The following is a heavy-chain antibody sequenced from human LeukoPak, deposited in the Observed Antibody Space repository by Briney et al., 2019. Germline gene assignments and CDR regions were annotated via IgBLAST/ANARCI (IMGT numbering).Heavy chain of an antibody. CDR2: IRYDGSNK. D-gene: IGHD4-17*01. CDR1: GFTFSSYG. V-gene: IGHV3-30*02. Sequence: PGGSLRLSCAASGFTFSSYGMHWVRQAPGKGLEWVAFIRYDGSNKYYADSVKCRFTISRDNSKNTLYLQMNSLRAEDTAVYYCAKGPYDYGDYYYWGQGTLVTVSS. CDR3: AKGPYDYGDYYY. J-gene: IGHJ4*02.